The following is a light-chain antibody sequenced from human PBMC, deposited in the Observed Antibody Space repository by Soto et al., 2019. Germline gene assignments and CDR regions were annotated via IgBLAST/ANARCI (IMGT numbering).Light chain of an antibody. CDR3: QHYDNLPPFT. CDR2: GAS. CDR1: QDIRKY. V-gene: IGKV1-33*01. Sequence: DIQMTQSPSSLSASVGDRVTITCQASQDIRKYLNWYQQKPGRAPKLLIYGASDLETGDPSRLSGSGDGTEFPFIISSLQPEAIATYYCQHYDNLPPFTFGPGTKGAIK. J-gene: IGKJ3*01.